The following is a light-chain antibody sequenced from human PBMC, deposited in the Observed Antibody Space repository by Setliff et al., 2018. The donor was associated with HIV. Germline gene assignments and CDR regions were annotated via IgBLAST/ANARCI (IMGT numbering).Light chain of an antibody. CDR3: GTWDTSLSAGV. V-gene: IGLV1-51*01. CDR1: SPNIGKWS. CDR2: DSN. J-gene: IGLJ1*01. Sequence: QSALTQPPSVSAAPGQRVTISCSGSSPNIGKWSVALYQQLPRTTPKLLIYDSNKRPSGIPDRFSGSKSGTSATLEITGLQTGDEGEYYCGTWDTSLSAGVFGTGTKGTGL.